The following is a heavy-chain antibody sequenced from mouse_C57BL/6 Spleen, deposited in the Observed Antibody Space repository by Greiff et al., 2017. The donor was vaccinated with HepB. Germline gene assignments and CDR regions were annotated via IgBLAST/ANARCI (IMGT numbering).Heavy chain of an antibody. J-gene: IGHJ1*03. CDR2: IYPGDGDT. V-gene: IGHV1-80*01. D-gene: IGHD1-1*01. CDR1: GYAFSSYW. CDR3: ARKEYYGSSYWYFDV. Sequence: VQLQQSGAELVKPGASVKISCKASGYAFSSYWMNWVKQRPGKGLEWIGQIYPGDGDTNYNGKFKGKATLTADKSSSTAYMQLSSLTSEDSAFYFCARKEYYGSSYWYFDVWGTGTTVTVSS.